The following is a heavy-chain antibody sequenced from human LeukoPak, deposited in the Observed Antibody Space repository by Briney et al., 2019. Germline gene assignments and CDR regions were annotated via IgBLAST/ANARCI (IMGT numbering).Heavy chain of an antibody. CDR3: AKNIGGLDY. V-gene: IGHV3-23*01. CDR2: ISGSDGST. D-gene: IGHD3-10*01. CDR1: GGSISSSSYY. Sequence: PSETLSLTCTVSGGSISSSSYYWGWIRQPPGKGLEWVSGISGSDGSTYYADSVKGRFTISRDNSRNTLYLQMNSLRGEDTAVYYCAKNIGGLDYWGQGTLVTVSS. J-gene: IGHJ4*02.